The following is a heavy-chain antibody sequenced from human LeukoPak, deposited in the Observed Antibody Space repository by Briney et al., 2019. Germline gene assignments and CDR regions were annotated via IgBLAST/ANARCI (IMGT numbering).Heavy chain of an antibody. D-gene: IGHD4-23*01. CDR1: GFTFSSYG. CDR2: IWYDGSNK. Sequence: PGGSLRLSCAASGFTFSSYGMHWVRQAPGKGLEWVAVIWYDGSNKYYADSVKGRFTISRDNSKNTLYLQMNSLRAEDTAVYYCARDTSLEDYGGNNFDYWGQGTLVTVSS. J-gene: IGHJ4*02. V-gene: IGHV3-33*01. CDR3: ARDTSLEDYGGNNFDY.